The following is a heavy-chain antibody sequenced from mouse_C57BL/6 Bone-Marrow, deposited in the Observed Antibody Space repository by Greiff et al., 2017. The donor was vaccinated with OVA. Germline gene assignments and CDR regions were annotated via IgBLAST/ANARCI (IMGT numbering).Heavy chain of an antibody. J-gene: IGHJ3*01. CDR2: ISYDGSN. Sequence: ESGPGLVKPSQSLSLTCSVTGYSITSGYYWNWIRQFPGNKLEWMGYISYDGSNNYNPSLKNRISITRDTSKHQFFLKLNSVTTEDTATYYCARVYLFAYWGQGTLVTVSA. D-gene: IGHD5-5*01. CDR1: GYSITSGYY. CDR3: ARVYLFAY. V-gene: IGHV3-6*01.